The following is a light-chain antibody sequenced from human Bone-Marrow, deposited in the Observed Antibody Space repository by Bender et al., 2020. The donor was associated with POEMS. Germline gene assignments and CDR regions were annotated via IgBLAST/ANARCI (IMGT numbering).Light chain of an antibody. V-gene: IGLV3-1*01. CDR1: GLGAKY. CDR3: QAWDTTTVI. Sequence: VLTQPPSVSVSPGPTATITCSGDGLGAKYAAWYLQRPGQSPVLVIYQDNKRPSGIPERFAGSNSGNTAALTISGTQTMEEADYDCQAWDTTTVIVGGGTKLTVL. J-gene: IGLJ2*01. CDR2: QDN.